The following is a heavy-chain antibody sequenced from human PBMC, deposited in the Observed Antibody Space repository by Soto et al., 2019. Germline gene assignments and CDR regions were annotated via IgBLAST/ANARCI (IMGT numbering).Heavy chain of an antibody. J-gene: IGHJ5*02. CDR1: GEGLAGLS. V-gene: IGHV1-24*01. D-gene: IGHD6-6*01. CDR2: FDPEDGET. Sequence: AKARWKVCGEGLAGLSGQWVRQANGKGLEWMGGFDPEDGETIYAQKFQGRVTMTEDTSTDAAYMELSSLRSEDTAVYYCAYLGGIATLDWFDPSGQGTLVPVTS. CDR3: AYLGGIATLDWFDP.